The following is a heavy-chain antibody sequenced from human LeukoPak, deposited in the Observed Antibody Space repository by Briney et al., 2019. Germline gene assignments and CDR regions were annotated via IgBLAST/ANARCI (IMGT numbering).Heavy chain of an antibody. Sequence: GGSLRLSCTASGFTFSGYWMSWVRQAPGKGLEWLANIQQDGSEKHYVDSVKGRFTISRDNAKYSLFLQMSSLRSEDTAVYYCARDIAVAGYGLAYWGQGTLVTVSS. CDR1: GFTFSGYW. D-gene: IGHD6-19*01. V-gene: IGHV3-7*03. CDR2: IQQDGSEK. J-gene: IGHJ4*02. CDR3: ARDIAVAGYGLAY.